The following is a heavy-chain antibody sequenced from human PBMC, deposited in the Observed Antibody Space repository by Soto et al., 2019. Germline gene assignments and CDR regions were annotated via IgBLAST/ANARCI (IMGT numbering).Heavy chain of an antibody. CDR3: ARDSTRRGACDI. D-gene: IGHD4-4*01. V-gene: IGHV4-34*01. J-gene: IGHJ3*02. CDR1: DGSFSVYY. CDR2: INHSGST. Sequence: NPSETLSLTCAIYDGSFSVYYWIWIRQSPGEGLEWIGEINHSGSTNYNPSLKSRVTMSVDASKNQFSLKLSSVTAADTAVYYCARDSTRRGACDIWGQGTTVTVPS.